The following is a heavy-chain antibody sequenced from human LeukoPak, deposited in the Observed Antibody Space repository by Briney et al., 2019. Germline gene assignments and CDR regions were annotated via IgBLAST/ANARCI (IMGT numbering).Heavy chain of an antibody. CDR1: GFTFSSYA. D-gene: IGHD6-13*01. V-gene: IGHV3-23*01. CDR2: ISAGGGST. CDR3: AKRLDYSSSWYPFQH. Sequence: SGRSLRLSCAASGFTFSSYAMSWVRQAPGKGLEWVSAISAGGGSTYYADSVKGRFTISRDNSENTLYLQMNSLRAEDTAVYYCAKRLDYSSSWYPFQHWGQGTLVTVSS. J-gene: IGHJ1*01.